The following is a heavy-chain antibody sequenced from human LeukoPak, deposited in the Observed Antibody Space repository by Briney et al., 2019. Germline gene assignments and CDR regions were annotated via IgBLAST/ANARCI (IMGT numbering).Heavy chain of an antibody. CDR1: GYTFTSND. Sequence: ASVKVSCKASGYTFTSNDINWVRQATGQGLEWMGWMNPNSGNTGYAQKFQGRVTITRNTSISTAYMELSSLRSEDTAVYYCARGRWARGFWSGYYTGDWFDPWGQGTLVTVSS. J-gene: IGHJ5*02. CDR3: ARGRWARGFWSGYYTGDWFDP. D-gene: IGHD3-3*01. CDR2: MNPNSGNT. V-gene: IGHV1-8*01.